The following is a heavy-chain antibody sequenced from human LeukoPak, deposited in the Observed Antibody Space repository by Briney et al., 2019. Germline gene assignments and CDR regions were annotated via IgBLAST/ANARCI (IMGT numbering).Heavy chain of an antibody. V-gene: IGHV3-7*01. CDR3: ARVRCSSNSCFPDY. Sequence: GGSLRLSCAASGFTFSTYWMSWVRQAPGKGLEWVANIKQDGSDEYYVDSVKGRFTISRDNAKNSLFLQMNSLRAEDTAVYYCARVRCSSNSCFPDYWGQGTLVTVSS. CDR1: GFTFSTYW. J-gene: IGHJ4*02. CDR2: IKQDGSDE. D-gene: IGHD2-2*01.